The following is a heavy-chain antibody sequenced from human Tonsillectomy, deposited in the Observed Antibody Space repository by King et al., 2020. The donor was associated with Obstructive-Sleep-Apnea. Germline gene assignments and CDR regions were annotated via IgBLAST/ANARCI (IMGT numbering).Heavy chain of an antibody. CDR3: ARGMVRGAAFDP. CDR2: MNPNSGNT. D-gene: IGHD3-10*01. Sequence: VQLVESGAEVKKPGASVKVSCKASGYTFTSYDINWVRQATGQGLEWMGWMNPNSGNTGSAQKFQGRVTMTRKTSISKAYIELSSLRSEDTAVYYCARGMVRGAAFDPWGQGTLVTVSS. V-gene: IGHV1-8*01. CDR1: GYTFTSYD. J-gene: IGHJ5*02.